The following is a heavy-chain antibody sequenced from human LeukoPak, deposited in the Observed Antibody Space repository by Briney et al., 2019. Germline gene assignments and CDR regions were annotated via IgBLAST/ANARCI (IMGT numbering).Heavy chain of an antibody. J-gene: IGHJ5*02. CDR2: INPNSGDT. D-gene: IGHD1-26*01. CDR1: GYAFTAYY. Sequence: ASVKVSCKASGYAFTAYYMHWVRQAPGQGLEWRGWINPNSGDTKYAQRFQGRVTMTRDTSITTAFMELGRLRSDYTAVYFCARVSNSWEALSSFPSWGQGTLVTVSS. V-gene: IGHV1-2*02. CDR3: ARVSNSWEALSSFPS.